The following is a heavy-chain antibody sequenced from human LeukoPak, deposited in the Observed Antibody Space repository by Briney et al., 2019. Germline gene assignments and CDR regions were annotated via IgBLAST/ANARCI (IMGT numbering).Heavy chain of an antibody. CDR3: VSLYETY. D-gene: IGHD2/OR15-2a*01. CDR2: INSINAV. Sequence: PGGSLRLSCAASGFMFDTYIMTWVRQAPGKGLEWISYINSINAVYYTDSVQGRFNISRDNAKNTVYLQMNSLRAEDTAVYYCVSLYETYWGRGTLVTVSS. CDR1: GFMFDTYI. J-gene: IGHJ4*02. V-gene: IGHV3-48*01.